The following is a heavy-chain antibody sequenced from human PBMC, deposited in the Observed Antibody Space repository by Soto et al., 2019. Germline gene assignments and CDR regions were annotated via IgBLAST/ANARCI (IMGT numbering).Heavy chain of an antibody. J-gene: IGHJ4*02. CDR3: ARLALWHSTTWYYFDY. CDR2: INAGNGDT. Sequence: ASVKVSCKASGYTFTSYAVHWVRQAPGQGFEWMGWINAGNGDTQYSQKFQGRVTFTSDTSASTAYMEVSSLRSEDTAVYYCARLALWHSTTWYYFDYWGQGTPVTVSS. V-gene: IGHV1-3*01. D-gene: IGHD6-13*01. CDR1: GYTFTSYA.